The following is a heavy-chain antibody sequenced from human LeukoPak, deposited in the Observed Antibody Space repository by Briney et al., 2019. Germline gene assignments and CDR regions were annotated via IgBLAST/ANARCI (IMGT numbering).Heavy chain of an antibody. D-gene: IGHD3-22*01. J-gene: IGHJ4*02. Sequence: SETLSLTCTVSGGSLSSSSYYWGWIRQPPGKGLEWIGSIYYSGSTYHNPSLKSRITISVDTSKNQFSLKLSSVPAADTAVYYCARSCDYYDSSGYYCFFDYWGQGTLVTVSS. CDR1: GGSLSSSSYY. CDR2: IYYSGST. V-gene: IGHV4-39*01. CDR3: ARSCDYYDSSGYYCFFDY.